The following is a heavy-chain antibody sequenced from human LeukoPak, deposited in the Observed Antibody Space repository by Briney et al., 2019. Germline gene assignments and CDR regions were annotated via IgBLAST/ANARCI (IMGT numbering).Heavy chain of an antibody. V-gene: IGHV3-74*01. CDR3: ASHSVAATITGFDY. J-gene: IGHJ4*02. D-gene: IGHD2-15*01. CDR1: GFTFSSYW. CDR2: ISVDGRTT. Sequence: LPGGSLRLSCAASGFTFSSYWMHWVRQAPGKGLVWVSRISVDGRTTNYADSVKGRFTISRDNAKSTLYLQMNSLRAEDTAVYYCASHSVAATITGFDYWGQGTLVTVSS.